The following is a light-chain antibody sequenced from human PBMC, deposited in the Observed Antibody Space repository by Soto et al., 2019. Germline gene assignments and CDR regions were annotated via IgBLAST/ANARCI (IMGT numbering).Light chain of an antibody. J-gene: IGLJ1*01. CDR3: CSYAGSPYV. CDR2: DVS. CDR1: SSDDGRYNY. V-gene: IGLV2-11*01. Sequence: QSALTQPRSVSGSPGQSVTISCTGASSDDGRYNYVSWYQHHPGKAPKLMIYDVSTRPSGVPDRFSGSKSGTTASLTISGLQAEDEADYYCCSYAGSPYVFGTGTKVTVL.